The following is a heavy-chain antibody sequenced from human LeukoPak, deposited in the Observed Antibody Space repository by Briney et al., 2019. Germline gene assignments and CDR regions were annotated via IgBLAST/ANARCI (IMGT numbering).Heavy chain of an antibody. D-gene: IGHD5-18*01. CDR3: AKGGGYTYGFRVPDY. CDR1: GFTFDDYA. V-gene: IGHV3-9*01. CDR2: ISWNSATI. J-gene: IGHJ4*02. Sequence: GGSLRLSCAASGFTFDDYAMHWVRQTPGKGLEWVSTISWNSATINYADSVKGRFTISRDNAKNSLFLQMDSLRPEDTALYYCAKGGGYTYGFRVPDYWGQGTLVTVSS.